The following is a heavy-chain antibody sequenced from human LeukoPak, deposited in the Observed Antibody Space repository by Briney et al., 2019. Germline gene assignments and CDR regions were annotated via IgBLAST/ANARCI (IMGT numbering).Heavy chain of an antibody. D-gene: IGHD2-21*02. J-gene: IGHJ4*02. V-gene: IGHV3-7*03. CDR1: GFTFSAYW. CDR2: IKKDGSEK. Sequence: GGSLRLSCAASGFTFSAYWMNWVRQSPGRGLEWVASIKKDGSEKYYVDSVKGRFTISRDNAKNTLYLQMNSLRAEDTAVYYCAKAEIPAMVVTALLDYWGQGTLVTVSS. CDR3: AKAEIPAMVVTALLDY.